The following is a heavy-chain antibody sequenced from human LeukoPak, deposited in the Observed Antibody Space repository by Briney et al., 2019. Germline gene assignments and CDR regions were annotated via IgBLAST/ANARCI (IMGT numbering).Heavy chain of an antibody. CDR2: IYYSGST. CDR3: ARGLTLRFLGANWFDP. Sequence: ASETLSLTCTVSGGSISSYYWSWIRQPPGKGLEWIGYIYYSGSTNYNPSLKSRVTISVDTSKNQFSLKLSSVTAADTAVYYCARGLTLRFLGANWFDPWGQGTLVTVSS. J-gene: IGHJ5*02. CDR1: GGSISSYY. D-gene: IGHD3-3*01. V-gene: IGHV4-59*12.